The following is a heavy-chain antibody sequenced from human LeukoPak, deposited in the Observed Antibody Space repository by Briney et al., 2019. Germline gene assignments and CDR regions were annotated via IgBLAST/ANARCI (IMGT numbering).Heavy chain of an antibody. V-gene: IGHV3-74*01. J-gene: IGHJ4*02. Sequence: GGSLRLSCAASGFTFSSYWMHWVRQAPGKGLVWVSRTNHDGSNTNYSDSVKGRFAISRDNAKNTLHLQMNSLRAEDTAVYYCARDFTVGGMFDYWGQGILVTVSS. D-gene: IGHD4-17*01. CDR2: TNHDGSNT. CDR3: ARDFTVGGMFDY. CDR1: GFTFSSYW.